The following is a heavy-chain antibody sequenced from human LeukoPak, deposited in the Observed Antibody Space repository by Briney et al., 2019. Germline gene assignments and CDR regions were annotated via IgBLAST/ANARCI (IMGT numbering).Heavy chain of an antibody. CDR1: GFTFDDYA. CDR2: ISWNSGSI. V-gene: IGHV3-9*01. CDR3: AKDISYYVWGSYRFISAFDI. Sequence: GGSLRLSCAASGFTFDDYAMHWVRQAPGKGLEWVSGISWNSGSIGYADSVKGRFTISRDNAKNSLYLQMNSLRAEDTALYYCAKDISYYVWGSYRFISAFDIWGQGTMVTVSS. J-gene: IGHJ3*02. D-gene: IGHD3-16*02.